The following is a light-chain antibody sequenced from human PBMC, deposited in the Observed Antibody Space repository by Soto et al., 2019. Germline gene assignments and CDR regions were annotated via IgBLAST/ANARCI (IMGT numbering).Light chain of an antibody. CDR3: QQYSRAPLA. V-gene: IGKV3-20*01. CDR1: KRLSSSY. Sequence: MELSQSPRTLSLSPGERATLSSRASKRLSSSYLAWYQQKPGQAPRLLIYGASSRTSGIPDRFSASGSGTDFTLTISRLESEDFAVYYCQQYSRAPLAFGQGTKVDIK. J-gene: IGKJ1*01. CDR2: GAS.